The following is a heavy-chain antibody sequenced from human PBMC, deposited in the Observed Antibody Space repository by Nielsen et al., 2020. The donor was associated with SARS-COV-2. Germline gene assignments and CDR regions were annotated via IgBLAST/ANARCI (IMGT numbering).Heavy chain of an antibody. V-gene: IGHV3-30*03. J-gene: IGHJ4*02. Sequence: GSLRLSCAASGFTFSSYGMHWVRQAPGKGLEWVALISNDESKIYYSDSVKGRFTISRDNSNKSLYLQMNSLRPEDTAVYYCTSEMATWGQGTPVTVSS. CDR2: ISNDESKI. CDR1: GFTFSSYG. CDR3: TSEMAT. D-gene: IGHD5-24*01.